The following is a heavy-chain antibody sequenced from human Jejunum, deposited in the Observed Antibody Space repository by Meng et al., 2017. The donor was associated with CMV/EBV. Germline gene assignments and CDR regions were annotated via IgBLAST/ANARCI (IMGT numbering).Heavy chain of an antibody. D-gene: IGHD3-3*01. Sequence: LGLGEAVVRLVGSLSLSCAASGFAFVHYVMSSPRQALGKGVELVSSISGRGASKNYADSVKGRFNISRDTSKNRVDLQMNSLRADDTAVYYWAKNYDFPDWGQGTLVTVSS. CDR1: GFAFVHYV. J-gene: IGHJ4*02. CDR3: AKNYDFPD. CDR2: ISGRGASK. V-gene: IGHV3-23*01.